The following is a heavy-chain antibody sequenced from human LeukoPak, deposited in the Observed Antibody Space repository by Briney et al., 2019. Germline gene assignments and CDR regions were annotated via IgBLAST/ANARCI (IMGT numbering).Heavy chain of an antibody. V-gene: IGHV4-39*01. CDR3: ARAVRLGPFRYFFDY. CDR2: IYYSGST. CDR1: GDSISSSDYY. J-gene: IGHJ4*02. D-gene: IGHD5/OR15-5a*01. Sequence: SETLSLTCTVSGDSISSSDYYWGWIRQPPGKGLEWIGSIYYSGSTHYSPSLKSRVTISLDTSKEQFSLQLTSVTAADTAVFFCARAVRLGPFRYFFDYWGRGTLVTVSS.